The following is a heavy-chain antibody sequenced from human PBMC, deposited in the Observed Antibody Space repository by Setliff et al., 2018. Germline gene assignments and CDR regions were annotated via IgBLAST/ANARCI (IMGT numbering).Heavy chain of an antibody. CDR1: GYGFLSYG. J-gene: IGHJ1*01. Sequence: SVKVSCKPSGYGFLSYGLSWVRQAPGQGLEWMGGIIPIFGTANYAQKFQGRVTITADESTSTAYMNLSSLRSDDTAVYYCARVAYGLEYFQFWGQGTLVTVSS. D-gene: IGHD4-17*01. CDR3: ARVAYGLEYFQF. CDR2: IIPIFGTA. V-gene: IGHV1-69*13.